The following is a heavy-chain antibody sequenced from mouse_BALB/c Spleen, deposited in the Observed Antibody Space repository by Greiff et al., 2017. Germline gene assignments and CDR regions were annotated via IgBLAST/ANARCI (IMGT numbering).Heavy chain of an antibody. CDR2: ISTYYGDA. J-gene: IGHJ4*01. Sequence: VQLQQSGAELVRPGVSVKISCKGSGYTFTDYAMHWVKQSHAKSLEWIGVISTYYGDASYNQKFKGKATMTVDKSSSTAYMELARLTSEDSAIYYCARKGNPYAMDYWGQGTSVTVSS. D-gene: IGHD2-1*01. CDR3: ARKGNPYAMDY. CDR1: GYTFTDYA. V-gene: IGHV1S137*01.